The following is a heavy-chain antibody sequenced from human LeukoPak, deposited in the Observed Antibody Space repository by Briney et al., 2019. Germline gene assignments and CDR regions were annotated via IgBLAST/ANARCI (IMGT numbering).Heavy chain of an antibody. CDR2: IHFSGNT. CDR3: ARGGSGWHYFDY. Sequence: SETLSLTCTVSGGSIRNHYWTWIRQPAGKGLEWIGRIHFSGNTDFNPSLKSRVTMSVDTSKNQFSLNLSSVTAADTAVYYCARGGSGWHYFDYWGQGTLVTVSS. J-gene: IGHJ4*02. V-gene: IGHV4-4*07. D-gene: IGHD6-19*01. CDR1: GGSIRNHY.